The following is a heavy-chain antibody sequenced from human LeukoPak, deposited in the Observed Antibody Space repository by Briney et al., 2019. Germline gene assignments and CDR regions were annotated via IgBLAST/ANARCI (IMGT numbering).Heavy chain of an antibody. D-gene: IGHD4-4*01. V-gene: IGHV1-69*04. Sequence: SVKVSCKASGGTFSSYAISWVRQAPGQGLEWMGRIIPILGIANYAQKFQGRVTITADKSTSTAYMELSSLRSEDTAVYYCAKDSTLYSKVLLGSFWGQGTLVTVSS. J-gene: IGHJ4*02. CDR2: IIPILGIA. CDR3: AKDSTLYSKVLLGSF. CDR1: GGTFSSYA.